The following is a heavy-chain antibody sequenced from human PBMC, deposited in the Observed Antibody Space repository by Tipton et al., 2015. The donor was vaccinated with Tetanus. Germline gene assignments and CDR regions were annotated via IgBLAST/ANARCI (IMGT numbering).Heavy chain of an antibody. CDR3: ARDRGEGWTNFYYMDV. V-gene: IGHV3-7*01. D-gene: IGHD3-10*01. CDR2: INRDGSDK. Sequence: SLRLSCAVYGGSFSSSNYYWDWIRQPPGKGLEWVANINRDGSDKYYVDSVKGRFTISRDEAKNSLYLQMNSLRVGDTAVYYCARDRGEGWTNFYYMDVWGKGATVTVSS. J-gene: IGHJ6*03. CDR1: GGSFSSSNYY.